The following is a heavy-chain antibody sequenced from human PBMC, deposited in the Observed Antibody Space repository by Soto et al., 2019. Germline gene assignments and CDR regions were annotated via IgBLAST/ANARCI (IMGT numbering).Heavy chain of an antibody. CDR2: ISGSGGST. J-gene: IGHJ4*02. V-gene: IGHV3-23*01. Sequence: GGSLRLSCAASGFTFSSYAMSWVRQAPGKGLEWVSAISGSGGSTYYADSVKGRFTISRGNSKNTLYLQMNSLRAEDMAVYYCAKIIIPSVLRYFDGYWGQGTLVTVSS. D-gene: IGHD3-9*01. CDR1: GFTFSSYA. CDR3: AKIIIPSVLRYFDGY.